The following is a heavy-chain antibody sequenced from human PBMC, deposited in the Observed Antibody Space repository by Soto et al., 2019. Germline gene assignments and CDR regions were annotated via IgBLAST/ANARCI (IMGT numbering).Heavy chain of an antibody. CDR3: ARHYCSGDDCYNWFDP. V-gene: IGHV4-59*08. Sequence: SETLSLTCTVSGGSISSDYWSWIRQPPGKGLEWIGYIYYSGSTKYNPSLESRLTISVDTSKTQFSLKLSSVTAADTAVYYCARHYCSGDDCYNWFDPWGQGTLVTVSS. CDR1: GGSISSDY. D-gene: IGHD2-21*02. CDR2: IYYSGST. J-gene: IGHJ5*02.